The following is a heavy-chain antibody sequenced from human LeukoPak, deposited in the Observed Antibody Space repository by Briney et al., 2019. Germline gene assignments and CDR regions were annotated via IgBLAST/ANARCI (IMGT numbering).Heavy chain of an antibody. CDR1: GGFISNYS. Sequence: SETLSLTCTVSGGFISNYSWSWLRQPAGKGLEWIGRMYISGSTNQNPSRKTRVTMSVDTSKNQFSLRLPSVTAADTAVYYCARDQGGGGTTWSYNWFDSWGQGTRVTVSS. D-gene: IGHD6-13*01. V-gene: IGHV4-4*07. CDR2: MYISGST. CDR3: ARDQGGGGTTWSYNWFDS. J-gene: IGHJ5*01.